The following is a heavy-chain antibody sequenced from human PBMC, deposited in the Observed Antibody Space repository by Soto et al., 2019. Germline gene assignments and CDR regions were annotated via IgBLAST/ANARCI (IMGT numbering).Heavy chain of an antibody. D-gene: IGHD6-19*01. V-gene: IGHV3-73*01. CDR2: IRSKANSYAT. CDR3: TRNPVQWLVRGPPENPVDY. J-gene: IGHJ4*02. CDR1: GFTFSGSA. Sequence: GGSLRLSCAASGFTFSGSAMHWVRQASGKGLEWVGRIRSKANSYATAYAASVKGRFTISRDDSKNTAYLQMNSLKTEDTAVYYCTRNPVQWLVRGPPENPVDYWGQGTLVTVSS.